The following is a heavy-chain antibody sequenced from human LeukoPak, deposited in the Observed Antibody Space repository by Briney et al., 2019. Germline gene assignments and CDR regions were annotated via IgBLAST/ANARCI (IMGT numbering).Heavy chain of an antibody. CDR2: ISGNGAHP. D-gene: IGHD3-22*01. Sequence: PGGSLRLSCAASGFTFYSYAMSWVRRAPGEGLGWVSSISGNGAHPYYADSVKGRFTISRDFSRNAVYLQMSSLRVEDTAEYYCAKAVDGRGYYFERGADFWGQGTMVTVSS. V-gene: IGHV3-23*01. J-gene: IGHJ4*02. CDR3: AKAVDGRGYYFERGADF. CDR1: GFTFYSYA.